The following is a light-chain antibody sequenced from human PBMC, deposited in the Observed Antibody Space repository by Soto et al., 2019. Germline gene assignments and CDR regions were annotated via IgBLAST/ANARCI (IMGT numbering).Light chain of an antibody. Sequence: ENVLTQSPGTLSLSPGERATLSCRASQSVSSTYLAWYQQKPGQAPRLLIYGASSRATGIPGRFSGSGSGTDFTLTISRLEPEDFAVYFCQQYGSRRTFGGGTKV. CDR2: GAS. CDR3: QQYGSRRT. J-gene: IGKJ4*01. V-gene: IGKV3-20*01. CDR1: QSVSSTY.